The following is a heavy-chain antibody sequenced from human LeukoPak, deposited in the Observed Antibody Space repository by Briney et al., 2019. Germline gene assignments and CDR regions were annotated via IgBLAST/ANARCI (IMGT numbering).Heavy chain of an antibody. D-gene: IGHD3-3*01. CDR3: ARVRIFGVVISHYYYYYGMDV. CDR1: GGSISSGGYY. J-gene: IGHJ6*02. V-gene: IGHV4-39*07. CDR2: INHSGST. Sequence: PSETLSLTCTVSGGSISSGGYYWSWIRQPPGKGLEWIGEINHSGSTNYNPSLKSRVTISVDTSKNQFSLKLSSVTAADTAVYYCARVRIFGVVISHYYYYYGMDVWGQGTTVTVSS.